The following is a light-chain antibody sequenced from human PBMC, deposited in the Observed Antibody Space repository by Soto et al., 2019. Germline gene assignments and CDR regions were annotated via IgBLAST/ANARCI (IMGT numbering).Light chain of an antibody. CDR1: SSNVGKNF. CDR2: DNQ. CDR3: GTWDSSLTIGVI. Sequence: QAVVTQPPSVSAPPGQKVSISCSGSSSNVGKNFVSWYQHVPGKAPKLLIYDNQKRPSGIPDRFSASKSGTLATLDITGLQTGDEADYYCGTWDSSLTIGVIFGGGTKVTVL. J-gene: IGLJ2*01. V-gene: IGLV1-51*01.